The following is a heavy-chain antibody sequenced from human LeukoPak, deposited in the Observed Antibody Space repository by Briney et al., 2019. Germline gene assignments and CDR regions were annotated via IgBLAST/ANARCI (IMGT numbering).Heavy chain of an antibody. J-gene: IGHJ4*02. Sequence: ASETLSLTCTVSGGSVSTSDYYWGWIRQSPVKGLEWIGDVFYTGKTNYDPSLRGRATISIDTSKNQFSLKLTYVTAADSAVYYCARVFDSWGQGTLVTVSS. V-gene: IGHV4-39*07. CDR2: VFYTGKT. CDR3: ARVFDS. CDR1: GGSVSTSDYY.